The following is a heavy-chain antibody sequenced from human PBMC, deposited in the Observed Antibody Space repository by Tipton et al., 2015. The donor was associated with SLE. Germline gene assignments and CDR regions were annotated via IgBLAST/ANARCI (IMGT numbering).Heavy chain of an antibody. CDR1: GFTFSDYY. Sequence: SPRLSCAASGFTFSDYYMTWIRQAPGKGLEWVSYISSSGSYTDYADSVKGRFTISRDNAKKSLYLQMNSLRAEDTAVYYCVRGGYNWNPVYWYFDLWGRGTLVIVSS. V-gene: IGHV3-11*06. J-gene: IGHJ2*01. CDR2: ISSSGSYT. CDR3: VRGGYNWNPVYWYFDL. D-gene: IGHD1-20*01.